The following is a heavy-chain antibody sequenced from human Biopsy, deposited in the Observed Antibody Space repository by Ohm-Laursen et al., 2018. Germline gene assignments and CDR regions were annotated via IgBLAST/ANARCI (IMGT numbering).Heavy chain of an antibody. CDR3: VRDRRDWYEP. J-gene: IGHJ5*02. V-gene: IGHV4-31*03. CDR1: GGSISTGGYY. CDR2: IYNVKST. Sequence: SQTLSLTCTVSGGSISTGGYYWSWIRQFPGKGLELLGYIYNVKSTYYNPSLKSRVLITGDPSRNQYSLKLTSVTAADTAVYYCVRDRRDWYEPGGQGTLVTVSS.